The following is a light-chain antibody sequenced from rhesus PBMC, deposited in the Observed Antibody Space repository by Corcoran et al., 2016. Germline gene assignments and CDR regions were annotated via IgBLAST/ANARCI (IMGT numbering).Light chain of an antibody. CDR3: QQYVRSPYT. J-gene: IGKJ2*01. CDR1: QSVSSW. Sequence: DIQMTQSPSSLSASVGDTVTITCRTSQSVSSWLAWYQQKPGKAPQLLIYNASRLQSGVPSRFSGCGSGTDFTLTIRRLQSEDFAAYFCQQYVRSPYTFGQGTKVEIK. V-gene: IGKV1-22*01. CDR2: NAS.